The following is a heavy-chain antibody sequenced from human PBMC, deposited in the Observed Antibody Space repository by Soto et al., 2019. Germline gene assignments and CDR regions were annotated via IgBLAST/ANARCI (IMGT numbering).Heavy chain of an antibody. CDR1: GYTFTSYG. J-gene: IGHJ6*02. CDR3: ARDYLDIVVVPAASDYYGMDV. V-gene: IGHV1-18*01. D-gene: IGHD2-2*03. CDR2: ISAYNGNT. Sequence: VKVSCKASGYTFTSYGISWVRQAPGQGLEWMGWISAYNGNTNYAQKLQGRVTMTTDTSTSTAYMELRSLRSEDTAVYYCARDYLDIVVVPAASDYYGMDVWGQGTTVTV.